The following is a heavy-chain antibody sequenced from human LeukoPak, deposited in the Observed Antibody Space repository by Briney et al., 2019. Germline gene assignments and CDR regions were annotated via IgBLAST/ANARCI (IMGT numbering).Heavy chain of an antibody. CDR2: IYSGGST. J-gene: IGHJ4*02. V-gene: IGHV3-53*01. D-gene: IGHD3-10*01. CDR1: GFTVSSNQ. Sequence: GGSLRLSCAASGFTVSSNQMSWVRQAPGKGLEWVSIIYSGGSTYYADSVKGRFTISRDNSKNTLYLQMNSLRAEDTAVYYCASGAGYSGSGSLFDYWGQGTLVTVSS. CDR3: ASGAGYSGSGSLFDY.